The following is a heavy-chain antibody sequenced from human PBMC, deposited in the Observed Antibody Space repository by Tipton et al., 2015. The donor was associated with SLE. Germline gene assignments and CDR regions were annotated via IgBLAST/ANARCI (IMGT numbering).Heavy chain of an antibody. V-gene: IGHV4-4*02. CDR1: GGSISSSNW. Sequence: TLSLTCAVSGGSISSSNWWSWVRQPPGKGLEWIGEIYHSGSTNYNPSLKSRVTISVDTSKNQFSLKLSSVTAADTAVYYCAREDYYGSGSYYKEGYFQHWGQGTLVTVSS. CDR2: IYHSGST. CDR3: AREDYYGSGSYYKEGYFQH. J-gene: IGHJ1*01. D-gene: IGHD3-10*01.